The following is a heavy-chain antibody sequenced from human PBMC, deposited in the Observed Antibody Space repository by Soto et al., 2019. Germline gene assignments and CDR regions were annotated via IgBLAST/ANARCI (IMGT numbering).Heavy chain of an antibody. CDR3: AKIEPDWLSSLNWFDP. J-gene: IGHJ5*02. D-gene: IGHD3-9*01. CDR1: GFTFSSYA. CDR2: ISGSGGST. V-gene: IGHV3-23*01. Sequence: PGGSLRLSCAASGFTFSSYAMSWVRQAPGKGLEWVSAISGSGGSTYYADSVKGRFTISRDNSKNTLYLQMNSLRAEDTAVYYCAKIEPDWLSSLNWFDPWGQGTLVTVSS.